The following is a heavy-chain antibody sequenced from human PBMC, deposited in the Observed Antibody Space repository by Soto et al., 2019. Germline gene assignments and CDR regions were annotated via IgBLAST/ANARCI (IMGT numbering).Heavy chain of an antibody. V-gene: IGHV4-4*02. CDR2: IYHSGAT. CDR3: ARDLGTGTDF. J-gene: IGHJ4*02. CDR1: GDSLSSSNW. D-gene: IGHD1-1*01. Sequence: QVQLQESGPGLVKPSGTLSLTCAVSGDSLSSSNWWSWVRQAPGKGLEWIGEIYHSGATTYNRSPKSRATISVDPSKNHFSLKLTSVTAADTAVYFCARDLGTGTDFWGRGTLVTVAS.